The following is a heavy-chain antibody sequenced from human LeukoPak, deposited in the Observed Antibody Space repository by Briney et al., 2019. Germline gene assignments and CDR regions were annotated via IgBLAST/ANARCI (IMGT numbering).Heavy chain of an antibody. V-gene: IGHV3-23*01. CDR2: ISGSGGST. CDR3: AKDIWFGEFLFDY. CDR1: GFTFSSYG. J-gene: IGHJ4*02. Sequence: TGGSLRLSCAASGFTFSSYGMSWVRQAPGKGLEWVSAISGSGGSTYYADSVKGRFTISRDNSKNTLYLQMNSLRAEGTAVYYCAKDIWFGEFLFDYWGQGTLVTVSS. D-gene: IGHD3-10*01.